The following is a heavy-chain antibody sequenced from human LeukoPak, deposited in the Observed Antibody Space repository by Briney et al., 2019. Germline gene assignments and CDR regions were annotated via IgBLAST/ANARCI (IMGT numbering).Heavy chain of an antibody. Sequence: SGGSLRLSCTASGFTFRSYSMNWVRQAPGKGLEWVSYISSSSSTIYYADSVKGRFTISRDNAKNSLYLQMNSLRAEDTALYYCARAPYYYDSSGYYYGPLGAWGQGTLVTVSS. J-gene: IGHJ5*02. D-gene: IGHD3-22*01. CDR3: ARAPYYYDSSGYYYGPLGA. CDR2: ISSSSSTI. V-gene: IGHV3-48*04. CDR1: GFTFRSYS.